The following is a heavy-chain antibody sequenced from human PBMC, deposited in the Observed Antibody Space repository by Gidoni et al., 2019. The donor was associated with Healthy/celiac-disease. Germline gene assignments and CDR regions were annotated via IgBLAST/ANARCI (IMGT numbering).Heavy chain of an antibody. V-gene: IGHV4-31*03. CDR2: IYYSGST. D-gene: IGHD1-26*01. CDR3: ARDKAGASGWGDYEGHFDY. J-gene: IGHJ4*02. Sequence: QVQLQESGPGLVKPSQTLSRTCTVSGGSISSGGYYWSWIRQHPGKGLEWIGYIYYSGSTYYNPSLKSRVTISVDTSKNQFSLKLSSVTAADTAVYYCARDKAGASGWGDYEGHFDYWGQGTLVTVSS. CDR1: GGSISSGGYY.